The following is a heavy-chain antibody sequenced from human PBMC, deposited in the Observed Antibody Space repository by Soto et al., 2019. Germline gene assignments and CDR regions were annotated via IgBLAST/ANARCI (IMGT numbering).Heavy chain of an antibody. V-gene: IGHV2-5*02. D-gene: IGHD3-16*01. J-gene: IGHJ5*02. CDR1: GFSLSSSGMG. CDR2: IYWDDDQ. Sequence: QITLRESGPALVKPTQTLTLTCTFSGFSLSSSGMGLGWIRQPPGQALEWLALIYWDDDQRYSPSLRNRLSITNDTSKTQVVLPMANMEAVDTATYYCARHVSRTVSTSVGWFDPWGQGTLVTVSS. CDR3: ARHVSRTVSTSVGWFDP.